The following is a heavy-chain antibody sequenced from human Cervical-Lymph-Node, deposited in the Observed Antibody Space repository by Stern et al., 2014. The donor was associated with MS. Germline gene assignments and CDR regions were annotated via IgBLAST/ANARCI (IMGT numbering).Heavy chain of an antibody. CDR2: IHPNSGGT. CDR3: ARVRRSVHLPFDY. J-gene: IGHJ4*02. D-gene: IGHD1-1*01. V-gene: IGHV1-2*06. Sequence: VQLLESGAEVKKPGASVKVSCKASGYTFTGYYMHWVRQATGQELEWMGRIHPNSGGTNYAQKFQGRVTMTRDTSISTAYMELSRLRSDDTAVYYCARVRRSVHLPFDYWGQGTLVTVSS. CDR1: GYTFTGYY.